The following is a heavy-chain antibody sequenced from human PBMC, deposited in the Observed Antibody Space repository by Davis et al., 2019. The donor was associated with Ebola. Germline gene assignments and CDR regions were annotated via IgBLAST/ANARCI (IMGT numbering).Heavy chain of an antibody. CDR2: IWYDGSNK. D-gene: IGHD2/OR15-2a*01. J-gene: IGHJ4*02. CDR1: GFTFSSYG. Sequence: PGGSLRLSCAASGFTFSSYGMHWVRQAPGKGLEWVAVIWYDGSNKYYADSVKGRFTISRDNSKNTLYPQMNSLRAEDTAVYYCARAVIGFPPDYWGQGTLVTVSS. V-gene: IGHV3-33*01. CDR3: ARAVIGFPPDY.